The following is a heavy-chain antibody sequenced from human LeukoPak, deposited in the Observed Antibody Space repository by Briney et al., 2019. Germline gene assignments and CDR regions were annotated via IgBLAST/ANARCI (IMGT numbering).Heavy chain of an antibody. V-gene: IGHV4-39*01. CDR1: GGSISSSSYY. CDR2: IYYSGST. J-gene: IGHJ4*02. D-gene: IGHD3-22*01. CDR3: ARLGYLYYYDSSGYFDY. Sequence: SETLSLTCTVSGGSISSSSYYWGWIRQPPGKGLEWIGSIYYSGSTYYNPSLKSRVTISVDASKNQFSLKLSSVTAADTAVYYCARLGYLYYYDSSGYFDYWGQGTLVTVSS.